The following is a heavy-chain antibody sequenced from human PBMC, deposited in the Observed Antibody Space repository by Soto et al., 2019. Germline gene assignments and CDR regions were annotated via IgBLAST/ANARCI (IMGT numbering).Heavy chain of an antibody. Sequence: SETLSLTCTVSGGSISSYYWSWIRQPPGKGLEWIGYIYYSGGTNYNPSLKSRVTISVDTSKNQFSLKLSSVTAADTAVYYCARVGYSYGLNFDYWGQGTLVTVSS. CDR3: ARVGYSYGLNFDY. CDR1: GGSISSYY. J-gene: IGHJ4*02. V-gene: IGHV4-59*01. D-gene: IGHD5-18*01. CDR2: IYYSGGT.